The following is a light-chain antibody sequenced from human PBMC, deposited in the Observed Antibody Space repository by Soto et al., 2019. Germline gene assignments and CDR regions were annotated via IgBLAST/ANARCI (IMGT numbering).Light chain of an antibody. Sequence: EKVMTQSPATLSVSPGERATLSCRASQNVKTRLAWYQQKPGQAPRLLIYDAFTRATGIPARFSGSASGTEFTLTISSLQSEDFAVYYCQQYDEWPLTFGRGPRWIS. J-gene: IGKJ4*01. CDR3: QQYDEWPLT. V-gene: IGKV3-15*01. CDR2: DAF. CDR1: QNVKTR.